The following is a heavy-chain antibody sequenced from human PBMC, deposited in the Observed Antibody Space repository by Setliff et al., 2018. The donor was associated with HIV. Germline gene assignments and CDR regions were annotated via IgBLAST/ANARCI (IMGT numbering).Heavy chain of an antibody. CDR3: ATDDYNGDSFDN. CDR2: MNPNTYNT. Sequence: ASVKVSCKASGYTFTSYDINWVRQATGQGLEWMGWMNPNTYNTGYEQKFQGRVTLTRDTSISTAYMEVSNLRSDDTAVYYCATDDYNGDSFDNWGQGTLVTVSS. J-gene: IGHJ4*02. CDR1: GYTFTSYD. V-gene: IGHV1-8*02. D-gene: IGHD4-4*01.